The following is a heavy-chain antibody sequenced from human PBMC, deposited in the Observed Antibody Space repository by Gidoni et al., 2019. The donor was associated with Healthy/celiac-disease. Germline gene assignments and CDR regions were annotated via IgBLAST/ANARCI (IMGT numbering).Heavy chain of an antibody. CDR3: ARDGEQWLVPLVI. D-gene: IGHD6-19*01. Sequence: QVQLQESGLGLVKPSQTLSLTCTVAGGSISSGSYYWSWIRQPAGKGLEWIGRIYTSGSTNYNPSLKSRVTISVDTSKNQFSLKLSSVTAADTAVYYCARDGEQWLVPLVIWGQGTLVTVSS. J-gene: IGHJ4*02. CDR1: GGSISSGSYY. V-gene: IGHV4-61*02. CDR2: IYTSGST.